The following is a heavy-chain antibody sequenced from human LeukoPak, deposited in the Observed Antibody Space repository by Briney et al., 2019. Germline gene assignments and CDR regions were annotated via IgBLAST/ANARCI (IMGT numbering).Heavy chain of an antibody. Sequence: GGSVKVSCKASGGTFSSYAISWVRQAPGQGLEWMGGIIPIFGTANYAQKFQGRVTITTDESTSTAYMELSSLRSEDTAVYYCAKALDSSGWFNAFDIWGQGTMVTVSS. D-gene: IGHD6-19*01. CDR2: IIPIFGTA. J-gene: IGHJ3*02. CDR3: AKALDSSGWFNAFDI. V-gene: IGHV1-69*05. CDR1: GGTFSSYA.